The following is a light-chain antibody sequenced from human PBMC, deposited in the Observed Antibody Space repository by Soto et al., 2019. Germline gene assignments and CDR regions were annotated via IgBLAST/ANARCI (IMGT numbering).Light chain of an antibody. Sequence: DIQMTQSPSTLSASVGDRVTITCRASQSISSWLAWYQQKPGKAPKLLIYDASSLESGVPSRFNGSGSGTEFTLTISSLQPDDFATYYCQQYQNLWTFGQGTKVEIK. CDR3: QQYQNLWT. CDR2: DAS. J-gene: IGKJ1*01. V-gene: IGKV1-5*01. CDR1: QSISSW.